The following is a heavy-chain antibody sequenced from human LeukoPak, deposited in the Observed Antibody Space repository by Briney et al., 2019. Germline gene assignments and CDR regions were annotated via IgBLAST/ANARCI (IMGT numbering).Heavy chain of an antibody. CDR3: ARPVEMATSPFDY. CDR2: IYSGDSGT. Sequence: GESLKISCRGSGYSFTSYWIRWVCQMPGKGLEWMGIIYSGDSGTRYSPSFQGKVTISADMSIATAYLQWSSLKASDTAMYYCARPVEMATSPFDYWGQGTLVTVSS. J-gene: IGHJ4*02. V-gene: IGHV5-51*01. D-gene: IGHD5-24*01. CDR1: GYSFTSYW.